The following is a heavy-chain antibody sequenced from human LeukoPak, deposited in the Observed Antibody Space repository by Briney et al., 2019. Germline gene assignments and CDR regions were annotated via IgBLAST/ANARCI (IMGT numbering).Heavy chain of an antibody. D-gene: IGHD5-12*01. V-gene: IGHV3-7*03. CDR2: IKQDGSEK. CDR1: GFTFSSYW. Sequence: GGSLRLSCAAPGFTFSSYWMSWVRQAPGKGLEWVANIKQDGSEKYYVDSVKGRFTISRDNAKNSLYLQMNSLRAEDTAVYYCAKDAGGYSGYRFDYWGQGALVTVSS. J-gene: IGHJ4*02. CDR3: AKDAGGYSGYRFDY.